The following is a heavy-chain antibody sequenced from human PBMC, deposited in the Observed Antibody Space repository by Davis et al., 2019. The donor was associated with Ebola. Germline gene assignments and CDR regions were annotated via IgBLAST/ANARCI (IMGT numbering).Heavy chain of an antibody. CDR3: ARDPWGMEKDS. D-gene: IGHD3-16*01. CDR2: IYPYNGNT. Sequence: ASVKVSCKTFGYTFSNYVVSWVRQAPGQGLEWMGWIYPYNGNTHYAQKLQGRVSMTADTSTSTAYVELRSLRSDDTAVYYCARDPWGMEKDSWGQGTLVTISS. V-gene: IGHV1-18*01. J-gene: IGHJ4*02. CDR1: GYTFSNYV.